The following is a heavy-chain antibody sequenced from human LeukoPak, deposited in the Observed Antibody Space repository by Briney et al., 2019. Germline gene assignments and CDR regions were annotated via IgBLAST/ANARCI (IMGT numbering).Heavy chain of an antibody. J-gene: IGHJ2*01. CDR3: VRCSGIAAASQNYWYFDL. CDR1: GYSFTSYW. D-gene: IGHD6-13*01. CDR2: VYPGDSDT. V-gene: IGHV5-51*01. Sequence: GESLKISCKGSGYSFTSYWIGWVRHMPGKGLEWMGIVYPGDSDTRYSPSFQGQVTISADKSISTAYLQWSSLKASDTAMCYCVRCSGIAAASQNYWYFDLWGRGALVSVSS.